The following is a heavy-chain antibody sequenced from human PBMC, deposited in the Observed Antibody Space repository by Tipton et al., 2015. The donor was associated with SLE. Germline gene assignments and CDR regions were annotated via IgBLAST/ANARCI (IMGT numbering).Heavy chain of an antibody. J-gene: IGHJ4*02. CDR1: GFSISNDYY. Sequence: TLSLTCNVSGFSISNDYYWGWIRQPPGKGLEWIGSISHGGNTYYNPALESRSTILIDTSKKQFSLKLTSVTATDTAVYYCVRDSGVTDSFPFDYWGQGALVTVSS. V-gene: IGHV4-38-2*02. CDR2: ISHGGNT. D-gene: IGHD3-22*01. CDR3: VRDSGVTDSFPFDY.